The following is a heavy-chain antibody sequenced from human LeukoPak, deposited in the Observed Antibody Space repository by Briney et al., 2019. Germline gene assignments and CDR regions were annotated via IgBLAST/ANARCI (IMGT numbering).Heavy chain of an antibody. CDR2: IYYSGST. J-gene: IGHJ5*02. Sequence: PSETLSLTCTVSGGSISSYYWGWIRQPPGKGLEWIGYIYYSGSTNYNPSLKSRVTISVDTSKNQFSLKLSSVTAADTAVYYCAREGNYYDSSGYYETWGQGTLVTVSS. CDR3: AREGNYYDSSGYYET. CDR1: GGSISSYY. V-gene: IGHV4-59*01. D-gene: IGHD3-22*01.